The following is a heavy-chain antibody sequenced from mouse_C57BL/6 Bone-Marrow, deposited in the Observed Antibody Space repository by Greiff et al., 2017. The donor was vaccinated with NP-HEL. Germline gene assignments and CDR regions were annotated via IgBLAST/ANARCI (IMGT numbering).Heavy chain of an antibody. CDR3: LIYDGYYGFAY. V-gene: IGHV5-15*01. D-gene: IGHD2-3*01. J-gene: IGHJ3*01. Sequence: EVMLVESGGGLVQPGGSLKLSCAASGFTFSDYGMAWVRQAPRKGPEWVAFISNLAYSIYYADTVTGRVTISRENAKNTLYLEMSSLRSEDTAMYYCLIYDGYYGFAYWGQGTLVTVSA. CDR2: ISNLAYSI. CDR1: GFTFSDYG.